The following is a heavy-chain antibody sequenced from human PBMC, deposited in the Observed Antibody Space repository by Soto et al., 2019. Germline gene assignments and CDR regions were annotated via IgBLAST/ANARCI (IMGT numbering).Heavy chain of an antibody. J-gene: IGHJ4*02. D-gene: IGHD3-3*01. CDR1: GGTSTRYA. V-gene: IGHV1-69*06. CDR2: IVPMFGTS. Sequence: QGRLVQSGAEVRKPGSSVKVSCKVTGGTSTRYAINWVRQAPGQGREWMGGIVPMFGTSKYTQTFQGRVTITADTSTNIAYMELRSLRSEDTAVYYCNRGSEYDFWSGYLWGQGTLVSVSS. CDR3: NRGSEYDFWSGYL.